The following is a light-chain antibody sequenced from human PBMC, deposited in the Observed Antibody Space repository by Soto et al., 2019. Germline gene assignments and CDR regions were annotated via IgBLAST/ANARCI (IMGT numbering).Light chain of an antibody. CDR1: QTVSSY. J-gene: IGKJ1*01. Sequence: EFVLTQSPGTLSLSPGERATLSCRASQTVSSYLAWYQQKPGQAPRLLIYGASSRATGIPERFSGSGSGTDFTLTISRLEPDDFAVYYCQHYGSSRTFGQGTKVDIK. CDR2: GAS. CDR3: QHYGSSRT. V-gene: IGKV3-20*01.